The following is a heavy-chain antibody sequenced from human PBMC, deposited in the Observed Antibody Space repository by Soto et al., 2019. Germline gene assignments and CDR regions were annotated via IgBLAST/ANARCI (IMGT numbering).Heavy chain of an antibody. J-gene: IGHJ4*02. D-gene: IGHD6-6*01. CDR2: INHSGST. CDR1: GGSFSGYY. V-gene: IGHV4-34*01. Sequence: SETLSLTCAVYGGSFSGYYWSWIRQPPGKGLEWIGEINHSGSTNYNPSLKSRVTISVDTSKNQFSLKLSSVTAADTAVYYCATQPEIGHSSSSQYFDYWGQGTLVTVSS. CDR3: ATQPEIGHSSSSQYFDY.